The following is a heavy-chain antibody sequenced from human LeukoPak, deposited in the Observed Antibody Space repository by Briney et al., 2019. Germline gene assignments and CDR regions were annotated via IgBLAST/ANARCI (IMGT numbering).Heavy chain of an antibody. Sequence: SETLSLTCTVSGGSISSYYWSWIRQPPGKGLERIGYIYYSGSTNYNPSLKSRVTISVDTSKNQFSLKLSSVTAADTAVYYCARERYSSEYGMDVWGQGTTVTVSS. CDR2: IYYSGST. CDR1: GGSISSYY. CDR3: ARERYSSEYGMDV. V-gene: IGHV4-59*01. J-gene: IGHJ6*02. D-gene: IGHD6-19*01.